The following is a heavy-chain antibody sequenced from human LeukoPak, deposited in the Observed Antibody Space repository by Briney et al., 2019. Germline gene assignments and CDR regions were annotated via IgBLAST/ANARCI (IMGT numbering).Heavy chain of an antibody. D-gene: IGHD3-10*01. V-gene: IGHV4-59*01. J-gene: IGHJ5*02. CDR3: ARGLVGGPFDP. CDR1: GGSISSYY. CDR2: IDYSGST. Sequence: SETLSLTCTVSGGSISSYYWSWIRQPPGKGLEWIGYIDYSGSTSYNPSLKSRVTISVDTSKNQFSLQLISVTAADTAVYSCARGLVGGPFDPWGQGTLVTVSS.